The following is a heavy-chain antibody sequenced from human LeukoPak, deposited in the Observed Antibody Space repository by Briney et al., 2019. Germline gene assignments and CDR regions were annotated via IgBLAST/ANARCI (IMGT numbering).Heavy chain of an antibody. CDR1: GFTFSTYN. CDR2: ISGSGGKT. Sequence: PGRSLRLSCAASGFTFSTYNMNWVRQAPGKGLEWVSGISGSGGKTDYADSVKGRFTISRDNSKNTLYLQMNSLRAEDTAVYYCANIKALDYWGQGTLVTVSS. J-gene: IGHJ4*02. CDR3: ANIKALDY. V-gene: IGHV3-23*01.